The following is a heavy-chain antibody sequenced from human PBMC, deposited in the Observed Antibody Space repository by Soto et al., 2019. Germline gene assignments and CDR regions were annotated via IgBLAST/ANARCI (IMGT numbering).Heavy chain of an antibody. CDR2: IIPALGTA. CDR1: GGTFSSHT. J-gene: IGHJ2*01. CDR3: ASPDSGDYWYFDL. Sequence: QDQLVQSGAEVKKPGSSVKVSCKASGGTFSSHTFSWVRQAPGQGLEWMGRIIPALGTATYAQKFQGRVTIPADESATTVYMELNSLRSEDTAVYYCASPDSGDYWYFDLWGRGTLVTVSS. D-gene: IGHD4-17*01. V-gene: IGHV1-69*08.